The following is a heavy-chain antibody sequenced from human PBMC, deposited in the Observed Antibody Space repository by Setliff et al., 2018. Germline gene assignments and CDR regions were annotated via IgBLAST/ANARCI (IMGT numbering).Heavy chain of an antibody. CDR3: AKDNYYDSTPPLVFDY. CDR1: GFTFSSYA. CDR2: ISGSGGST. D-gene: IGHD3-22*01. Sequence: LRLSCAASGFTFSSYAMSWVRQAPGRGLEWVSAISGSGGSTYYADSVKGRFTISRDNSKNTLYLQMNSLRAEDTAVYYCAKDNYYDSTPPLVFDYWGQGTLVTVSS. V-gene: IGHV3-23*01. J-gene: IGHJ4*02.